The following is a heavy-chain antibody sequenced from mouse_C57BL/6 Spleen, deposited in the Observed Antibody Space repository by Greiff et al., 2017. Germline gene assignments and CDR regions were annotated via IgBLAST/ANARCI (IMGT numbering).Heavy chain of an antibody. D-gene: IGHD3-2*02. CDR3: ARDKDSSGYGAMDY. V-gene: IGHV5-4*01. CDR2: ISDGGSYT. CDR1: GFTFSSYA. J-gene: IGHJ4*01. Sequence: EVKLMESGGGLVKPGGSLKLSCAASGFTFSSYAMSWVRQTPEKRLEWVATISDGGSYTYYPDNVQGRFTISRDNAKNNLYLQMSHLKSEDTAMYYCARDKDSSGYGAMDYWGQGTSVTVSS.